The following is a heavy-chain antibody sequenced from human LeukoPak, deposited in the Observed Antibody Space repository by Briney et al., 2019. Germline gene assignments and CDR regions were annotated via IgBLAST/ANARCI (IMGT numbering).Heavy chain of an antibody. D-gene: IGHD6-19*01. J-gene: IGHJ5*02. CDR1: GYTLTQYY. V-gene: IGHV1-2*02. CDR2: INPNSCGT. CDR3: ASAWLSFFSGGAGFDP. Sequence: SVTVSYQPSGYTLTQYYMHWVRQAPAQALEWMGWINPNSCGTNYPQQLQGKVTMTSDTSTSTAYMDLSRLSFDDTAVYDCASAWLSFFSGGAGFDPWGQGTLVTVSS.